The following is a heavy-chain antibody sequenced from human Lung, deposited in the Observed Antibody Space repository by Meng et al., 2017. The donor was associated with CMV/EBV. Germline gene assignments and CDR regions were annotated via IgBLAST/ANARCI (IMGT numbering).Heavy chain of an antibody. CDR3: AREGGRAGTPGSYYYGMDV. Sequence: GGSLRLSCAASGFPFSSYSMNWVRQAPGKGLEWVSSISSSSSYIYYADSVKGRFTISRDNAKNSLYLQMNSLRAEDTAVYYCAREGGRAGTPGSYYYGMDVWGQGXTVTVSS. D-gene: IGHD1-1*01. V-gene: IGHV3-21*01. J-gene: IGHJ6*02. CDR2: ISSSSSYI. CDR1: GFPFSSYS.